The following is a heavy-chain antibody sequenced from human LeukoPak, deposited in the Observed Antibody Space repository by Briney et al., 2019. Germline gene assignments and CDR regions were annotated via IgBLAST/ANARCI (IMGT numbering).Heavy chain of an antibody. J-gene: IGHJ5*02. V-gene: IGHV3-23*01. CDR2: ISGRDDST. Sequence: GGSLRLSCAASGFSFSNYAMSWVRQVPGKGLEWVSAISGRDDSTYYADSVKGRLTISRDTSKNTLYLQMNSLRAEDTAVYYCARDRGIRYCSSTSCYKSGNWFDPWGQGTLVTVSS. D-gene: IGHD2-2*02. CDR3: ARDRGIRYCSSTSCYKSGNWFDP. CDR1: GFSFSNYA.